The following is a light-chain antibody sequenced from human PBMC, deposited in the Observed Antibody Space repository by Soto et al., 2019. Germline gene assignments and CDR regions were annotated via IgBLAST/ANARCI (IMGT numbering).Light chain of an antibody. CDR1: QSVSIY. CDR2: GAS. V-gene: IGKV3-15*01. J-gene: IGKJ1*01. CDR3: QQYNNWPPWT. Sequence: EIVVTQSPATLSLSPGERATLSCRASQSVSIYLAWYQQKPGQAPRLLIYGASTRATGNPVRFSGSGSGTEFTLTISSLQSEDFAVYYCQQYNNWPPWTFGQGTKVDI.